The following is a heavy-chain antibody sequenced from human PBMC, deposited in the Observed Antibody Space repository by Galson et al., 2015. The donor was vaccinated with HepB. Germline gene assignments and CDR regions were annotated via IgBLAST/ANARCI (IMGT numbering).Heavy chain of an antibody. CDR3: ARGFRGPYYGMDV. D-gene: IGHD3-10*01. CDR1: GFTVSSNY. CDR2: FYSGGST. J-gene: IGHJ6*02. V-gene: IGHV3-66*01. Sequence: SLRLSCAASGFTVSSNYMSWVRQAPGKGLEWVSVFYSGGSTYYADSVRGRFTISRDNSKNTLYLQMNSLRAEDTALYYCARGFRGPYYGMDVWGQGTTVTVSS.